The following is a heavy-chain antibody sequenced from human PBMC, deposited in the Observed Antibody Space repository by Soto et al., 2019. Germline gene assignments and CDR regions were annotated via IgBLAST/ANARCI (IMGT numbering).Heavy chain of an antibody. CDR2: IYWDDSK. V-gene: IGHV2-5*02. Sequence: QITLKESGPTLVKPTQTLTLTCTFSGFSLSTNGVGVGWIRQPPGKALEWLALIYWDDSKHYSPSLKSRLTITKDTSRTQVVLTMTNMDPVDTATYYCAKQGGGDYILGYWGQGTLVTVSS. D-gene: IGHD4-17*01. CDR3: AKQGGGDYILGY. CDR1: GFSLSTNGVG. J-gene: IGHJ4*02.